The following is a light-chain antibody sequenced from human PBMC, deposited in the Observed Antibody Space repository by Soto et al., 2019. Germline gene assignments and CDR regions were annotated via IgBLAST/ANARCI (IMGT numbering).Light chain of an antibody. CDR1: QSISSW. Sequence: DIQMTQSPSTLSASVGDRVTITCRASQSISSWLAWYQQKPGKAPKLLIYDASSLESGVPSRFSGSGSGTEFTLTISSLQPDDFATYYCQQYNSYSFGPGTRLEIK. V-gene: IGKV1-5*01. CDR3: QQYNSYS. J-gene: IGKJ5*01. CDR2: DAS.